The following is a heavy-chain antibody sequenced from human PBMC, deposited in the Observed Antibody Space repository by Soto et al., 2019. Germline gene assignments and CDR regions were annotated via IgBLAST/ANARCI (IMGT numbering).Heavy chain of an antibody. CDR2: IYPGDSDT. Sequence: PGEALKVRGSCSGKMFISVFTGSLRKMPGKGLEWMGIIYPGDSDTRYSPSFQGQVTISADKSISTAYLQWSSLKASDTAMYYCARLRSSSSYPDPWGQGTLVTVSS. V-gene: IGHV5-51*01. J-gene: IGHJ5*02. CDR1: GKMFISVF. CDR3: ARLRSSSSYPDP. D-gene: IGHD6-6*01.